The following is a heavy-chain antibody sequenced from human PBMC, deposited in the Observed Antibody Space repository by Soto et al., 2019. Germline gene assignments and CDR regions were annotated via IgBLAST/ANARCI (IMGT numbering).Heavy chain of an antibody. D-gene: IGHD1-26*01. CDR3: ARGTRNTGSPFDL. Sequence: SLKVSRRGAGSAFSLCRVSCVRQTPGQVLEWMGWISAYNGNTNYAQKLQGRVTMTTDTSTSTAYMELRSLRSDDTAVYYCARGTRNTGSPFDLWGQGTVVPVSS. V-gene: IGHV1-18*01. CDR2: ISAYNGNT. CDR1: GSAFSLCR. J-gene: IGHJ5*02.